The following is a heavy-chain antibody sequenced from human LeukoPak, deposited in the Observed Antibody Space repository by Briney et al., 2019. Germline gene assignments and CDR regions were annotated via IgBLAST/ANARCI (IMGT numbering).Heavy chain of an antibody. V-gene: IGHV4-39*01. J-gene: IGHJ4*02. CDR3: ARQFGSTMVRGVIDY. D-gene: IGHD3-10*01. CDR2: IYYSGST. CDR1: GGSISSSSYY. Sequence: SETLSLTCTVSGGSISSSSYYWGWIRQPPGKGLEWIGSIYYSGSTYYNPSLKSRVTISVDTSKNQFSLKLSSVTAADTAVYYCARQFGSTMVRGVIDYWGQGTLVTVSS.